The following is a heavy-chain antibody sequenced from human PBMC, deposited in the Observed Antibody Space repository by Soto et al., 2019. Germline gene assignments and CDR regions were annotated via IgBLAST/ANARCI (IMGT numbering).Heavy chain of an antibody. D-gene: IGHD2-21*01. J-gene: IGHJ5*02. CDR1: GYTFTSYA. CDR2: INAGSGNT. CDR3: ARDRGGQPGGEFDL. Sequence: ASVKVSCKASGYTFTSYAMHWVRQAPGQRLEWMGWINAGSGNTKYAQKFQGRVTMTRDTSTSTAYMELSSLRSEDTAVYYCARDRGGQPGGEFDLWGQGTLDTVSS. V-gene: IGHV1-3*01.